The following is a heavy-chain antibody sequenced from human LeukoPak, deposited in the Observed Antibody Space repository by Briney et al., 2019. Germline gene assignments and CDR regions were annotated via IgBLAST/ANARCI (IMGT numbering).Heavy chain of an antibody. Sequence: GGSLRLSCAASGFTFDNYAMYWVRQAPGKGLEWVSGISGNSGSIGYGDSVKGRFTISRDNAKNSLYLQMNSLRAEDTALYYWAKDIVGGSGSYSSGFDYWGEGTLVTVSS. CDR2: ISGNSGSI. CDR3: AKDIVGGSGSYSSGFDY. V-gene: IGHV3-9*01. J-gene: IGHJ4*02. D-gene: IGHD1-26*01. CDR1: GFTFDNYA.